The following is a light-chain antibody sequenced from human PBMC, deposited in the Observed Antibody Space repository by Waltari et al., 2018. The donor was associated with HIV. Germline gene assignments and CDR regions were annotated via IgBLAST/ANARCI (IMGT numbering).Light chain of an antibody. J-gene: IGLJ3*02. Sequence: LTQPASVSGSPGQSITISCTGTSSDVGAYNLFSWYQQHPGKAPRLIIYDVSERPAGVSNRFTGSKSGNTASLTISGLQAEDEADYYCCSYVSEIVPCVFGGGTKLTVL. CDR2: DVS. CDR3: CSYVSEIVPCV. CDR1: SSDVGAYNL. V-gene: IGLV2-23*02.